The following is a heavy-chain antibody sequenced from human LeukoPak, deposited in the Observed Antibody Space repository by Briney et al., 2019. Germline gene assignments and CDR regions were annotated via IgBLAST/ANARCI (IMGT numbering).Heavy chain of an antibody. V-gene: IGHV3-21*01. CDR3: ARKLGYCSSTSCPWDY. Sequence: GGSLRLSCAASGFTFSSYSMNWVRQAPGKGLEWVSSISSSSSYTYYADSVKGRFTISRDNAKNSLYLQMNSLRAEDTAVYYCARKLGYCSSTSCPWDYWGQGTLVTVSS. CDR2: ISSSSSYT. CDR1: GFTFSSYS. D-gene: IGHD2-2*01. J-gene: IGHJ4*02.